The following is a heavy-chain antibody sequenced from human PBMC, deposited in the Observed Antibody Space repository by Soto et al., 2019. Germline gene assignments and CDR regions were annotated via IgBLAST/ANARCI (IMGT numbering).Heavy chain of an antibody. CDR3: ANGAARHLYYYYYGMDV. CDR1: GFTFSSYA. Sequence: GGSLRLSCAASGFTFSSYAMSWVRQAPGKGLEWVSAISGSGGSTYYADSVKGRFTISRDNSKNTLYLQMNSLRAEDTAVYYCANGAARHLYYYYYGMDVWGQGTKVTVYS. J-gene: IGHJ6*02. CDR2: ISGSGGST. D-gene: IGHD6-6*01. V-gene: IGHV3-23*01.